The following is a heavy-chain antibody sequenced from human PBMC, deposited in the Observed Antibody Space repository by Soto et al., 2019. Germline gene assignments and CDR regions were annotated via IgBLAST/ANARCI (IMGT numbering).Heavy chain of an antibody. CDR2: ISYDGSNK. CDR3: AKDSGIAVAGTFSPPHFDY. D-gene: IGHD6-19*01. V-gene: IGHV3-30*18. J-gene: IGHJ4*02. CDR1: GFTFSSYG. Sequence: QVQLVESGGGVVQPGRSLRLSCAASGFTFSSYGMHWVRQAPGKGLEWVAVISYDGSNKYYADSVKGRFTISRDNSKNTLYLQMNSLRAEDTAVYYCAKDSGIAVAGTFSPPHFDYWGQGTLVTVSS.